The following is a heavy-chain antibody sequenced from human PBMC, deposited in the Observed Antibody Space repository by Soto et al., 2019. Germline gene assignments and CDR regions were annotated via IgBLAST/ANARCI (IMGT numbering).Heavy chain of an antibody. CDR1: GGSFSGYY. J-gene: IGHJ4*02. V-gene: IGHV4-34*01. CDR2: INHSGST. CDR3: ARGRYCGGDCYSFFDY. D-gene: IGHD2-21*02. Sequence: ETLSLTCAFYGGSFSGYYWSWIRQPPGKGLEWIGEINHSGSTNYNPSLKSRVTISVDTSKNQFSLKLSSVTAADTAVYYCARGRYCGGDCYSFFDYWGQGTLVTVSS.